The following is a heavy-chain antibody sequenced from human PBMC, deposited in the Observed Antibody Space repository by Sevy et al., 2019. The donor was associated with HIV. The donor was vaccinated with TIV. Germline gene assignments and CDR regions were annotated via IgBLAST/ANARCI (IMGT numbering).Heavy chain of an antibody. J-gene: IGHJ4*02. CDR1: GFSVSSYY. CDR3: ARMTSTWSIDS. V-gene: IGHV3-53*01. Sequence: GGSLRLSCAASGFSVSSYYMGWVRQAPGKGLEWVSTKESGGQTYYADSVRGRFTIAREESANNLFLQLNNPRAEDTGVYYCARMTSTWSIDSWGQGTLVTVSS. CDR2: KESGGQT.